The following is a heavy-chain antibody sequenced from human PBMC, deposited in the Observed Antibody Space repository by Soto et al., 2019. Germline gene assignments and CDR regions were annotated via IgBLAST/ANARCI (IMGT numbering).Heavy chain of an antibody. CDR3: AGREHSRGQFFTDY. Sequence: SETLSLTCAFSCGSIINDVWWTWVRQPPGKGLEWIGEVYHTGSAAYSTSLKSRVTISVDKTKNQFSLKLNSVTAADTAVDYCAGREHSRGQFFTDYWGQGILVTVSS. CDR2: VYHTGSA. CDR1: CGSIINDVW. J-gene: IGHJ4*02. D-gene: IGHD3-3*01. V-gene: IGHV4-4*02.